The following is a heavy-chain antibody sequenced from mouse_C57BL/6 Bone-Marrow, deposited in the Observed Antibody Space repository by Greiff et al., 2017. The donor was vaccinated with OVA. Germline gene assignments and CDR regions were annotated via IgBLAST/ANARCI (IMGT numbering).Heavy chain of an antibody. CDR3: ARIYAPYAMDY. CDR2: IYPSDSET. D-gene: IGHD1-1*01. Sequence: QVQLQQPGAELVRPGSSVKLSCKASGYTFTSYWMDWVKQRPGQGLEWIGNIYPSDSETHYNQKFKDKATLTVDKSSSTAYMQLSSLTSEDSAVYYCARIYAPYAMDYWGQGTSVTVSS. J-gene: IGHJ4*01. V-gene: IGHV1-61*01. CDR1: GYTFTSYW.